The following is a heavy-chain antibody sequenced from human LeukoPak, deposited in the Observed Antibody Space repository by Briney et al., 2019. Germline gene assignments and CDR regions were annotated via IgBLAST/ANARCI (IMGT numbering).Heavy chain of an antibody. CDR1: GGSISSYY. CDR2: IYYSGST. D-gene: IGHD3-22*01. V-gene: IGHV4-59*12. CDR3: AREGGGYYDSSGP. Sequence: ASETLSLTCTVSGGSISSYYWSWIRQPPGKGLEWIGYIYYSGSTNYNPSLKSRVTISVDTSKNQFSLKLSSVTAADTAVYYCAREGGGYYDSSGPWGQGTLVTVSS. J-gene: IGHJ5*02.